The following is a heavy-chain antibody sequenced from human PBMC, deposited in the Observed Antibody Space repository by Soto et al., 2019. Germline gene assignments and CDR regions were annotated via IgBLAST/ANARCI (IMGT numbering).Heavy chain of an antibody. CDR2: ISYDGSNK. D-gene: IGHD3-22*01. CDR1: GFTFSSYA. V-gene: IGHV3-30-3*01. CDR3: ARDNLPVTMIVVVIGLHDAFDI. J-gene: IGHJ3*02. Sequence: GGSLRLSCAASGFTFSSYAMHWVRQAPGKGLEWVAVISYDGSNKYYADSVKGRFTISRDNSKNTLYLQMNSLRAEDTAVYYCARDNLPVTMIVVVIGLHDAFDIWGQGTMVTVSS.